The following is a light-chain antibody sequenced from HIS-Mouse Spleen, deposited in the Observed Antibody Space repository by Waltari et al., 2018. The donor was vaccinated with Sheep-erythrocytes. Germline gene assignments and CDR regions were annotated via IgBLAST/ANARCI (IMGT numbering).Light chain of an antibody. V-gene: IGLV3-1*01. CDR1: NLGDTY. CDR2: QDS. J-gene: IGLJ3*02. CDR3: QAWDSSTAWV. Sequence: SYELTQPPSVSVSPGQTASIPCSAANLGDTYACWYQQKPGQSPVLVIYQDSKRPSGIPERFSGSNSGNTATLTISGTQAMDEADYYCQAWDSSTAWVFGGGTKLTVL.